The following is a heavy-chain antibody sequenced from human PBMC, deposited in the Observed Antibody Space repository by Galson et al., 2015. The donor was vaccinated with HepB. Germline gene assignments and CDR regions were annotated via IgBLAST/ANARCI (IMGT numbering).Heavy chain of an antibody. V-gene: IGHV3-30-3*01. CDR2: ISYDEDSK. D-gene: IGHD2-2*01. Sequence: SLRLSCAASGFTFSSHAMHWVRQAPGKGLEWVAIISYDEDSKYYADSVKGRFTISRDNSKDTLYLQLNSLRTEDTAVYCCARPGVCGSPSCFFPSAAGGQGTLVTVPS. CDR3: ARPGVCGSPSCFFPSAA. CDR1: GFTFSSHA. J-gene: IGHJ4*01.